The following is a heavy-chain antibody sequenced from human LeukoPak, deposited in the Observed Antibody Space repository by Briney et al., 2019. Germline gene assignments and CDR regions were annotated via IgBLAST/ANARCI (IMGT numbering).Heavy chain of an antibody. Sequence: GGSLRLSCAASGFTFSSYGMSWVRQAPGKGLEWVSAISGSGGSTYYADSVKGRFTISRDNSKNTLYLQMNSLRAEDTAVYYCAKDQVLRYFDWLLSDFDYWGQGTLVTVSS. D-gene: IGHD3-9*01. V-gene: IGHV3-23*01. CDR1: GFTFSSYG. CDR2: ISGSGGST. J-gene: IGHJ4*02. CDR3: AKDQVLRYFDWLLSDFDY.